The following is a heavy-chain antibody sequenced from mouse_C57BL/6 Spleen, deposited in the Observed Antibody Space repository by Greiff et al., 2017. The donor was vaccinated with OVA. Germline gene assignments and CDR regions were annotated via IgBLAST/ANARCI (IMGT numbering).Heavy chain of an antibody. Sequence: EVMLVESGGGLVKPGGSLKLSCAASGFTFSDYGMHWVRQAPEKGLEWVAYISSGSSTIYYADTVKGRFTISRDNAKNTLFLQMTSLRAEDTAMDYCARGWDGFAYWGQGTLVTVSA. CDR3: ARGWDGFAY. CDR1: GFTFSDYG. J-gene: IGHJ3*01. CDR2: ISSGSSTI. V-gene: IGHV5-17*01. D-gene: IGHD4-1*01.